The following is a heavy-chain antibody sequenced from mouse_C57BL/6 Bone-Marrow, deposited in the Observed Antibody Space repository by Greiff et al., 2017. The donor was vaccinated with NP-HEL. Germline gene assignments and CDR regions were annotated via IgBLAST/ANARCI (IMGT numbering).Heavy chain of an antibody. V-gene: IGHV1-69*01. CDR2: IDPSDSYT. J-gene: IGHJ2*01. CDR3: AIITTVWYFDY. Sequence: VQLQQPGAELVMPGASVKLSCKASGYTFTSYWMHWVKQRPGQGLEWIGEIDPSDSYTNYNQKFKGKSTLTVDKSSSTAYMQLSSLTSEDSAVYYCAIITTVWYFDYWGQGTTLTVSS. CDR1: GYTFTSYW. D-gene: IGHD1-1*01.